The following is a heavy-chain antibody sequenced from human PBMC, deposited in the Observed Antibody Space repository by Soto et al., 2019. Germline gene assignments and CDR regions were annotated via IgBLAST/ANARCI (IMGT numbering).Heavy chain of an antibody. CDR3: ARERYYYDSSGYYPTNFAY. CDR2: IIPIFGTA. D-gene: IGHD3-22*01. V-gene: IGHV1-69*01. J-gene: IGHJ4*02. CDR1: GGTFSSYA. Sequence: QVQLVQSWAEVKKPGSSVKVSCKASGGTFSSYAISWVRQAPGQGLEWMGGIIPIFGTANYAQKFQGRVTITADESTSTAYMELSSLRSEDTAVYYCARERYYYDSSGYYPTNFAYWGQGTLVTVSS.